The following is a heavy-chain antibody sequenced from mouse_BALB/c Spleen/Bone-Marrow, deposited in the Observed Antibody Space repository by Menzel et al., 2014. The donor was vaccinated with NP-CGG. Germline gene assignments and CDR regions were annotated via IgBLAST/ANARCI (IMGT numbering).Heavy chain of an antibody. J-gene: IGHJ3*01. CDR3: ARLDLFAY. V-gene: IGHV14-3*02. CDR1: GFNIKNTY. CDR2: IDPANGNT. Sequence: GQLQQPWAEPLKPGGPVKMFRTTFGFNIKNTYMQRGEQRPEKGLGWIWRIDPANGNTKYDPKFQGKATITADTSSNTAYLQLSSLTSEDTAVYYCARLDLFAYWGQGTLVTVSA.